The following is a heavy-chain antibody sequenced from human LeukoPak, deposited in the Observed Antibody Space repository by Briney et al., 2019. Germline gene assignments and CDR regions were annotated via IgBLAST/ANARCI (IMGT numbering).Heavy chain of an antibody. CDR3: ARSLYGTGSYLDY. J-gene: IGHJ4*02. Sequence: GESLKISCKGFGYRFTGYWIAWVRQMPGKGLEWMGIIYPGDSDTRYSPSFQGHITISADKSISAAYLQWSSLKASDTAMYYCARSLYGTGSYLDYWGQGTLVTVSS. CDR1: GYRFTGYW. CDR2: IYPGDSDT. D-gene: IGHD3-10*01. V-gene: IGHV5-51*01.